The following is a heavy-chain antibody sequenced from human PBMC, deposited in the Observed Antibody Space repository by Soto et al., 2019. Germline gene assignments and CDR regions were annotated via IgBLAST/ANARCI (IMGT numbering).Heavy chain of an antibody. J-gene: IGHJ6*02. Sequence: QVQLVQSGAEVKKPGSSVKVSCKASGGTFSSYAISWVRQAPGQGLEWMGGIIPIFGTANYAQKFQGRVTITADESTSTAYMELSSLRSEDTAVYYCARGWVGATLGLWSLDYYYGMDVWGQGTTVTVSS. CDR2: IIPIFGTA. CDR1: GGTFSSYA. V-gene: IGHV1-69*01. D-gene: IGHD1-26*01. CDR3: ARGWVGATLGLWSLDYYYGMDV.